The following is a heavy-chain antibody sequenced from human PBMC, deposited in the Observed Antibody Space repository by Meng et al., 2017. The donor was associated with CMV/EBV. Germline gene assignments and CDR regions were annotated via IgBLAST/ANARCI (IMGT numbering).Heavy chain of an antibody. V-gene: IGHV3-11*01. CDR1: GFTFSYYY. Sequence: GESLKISCAASGFTFSYYYMSWIRQAPGKGLEWVSYISSSDSTIYYTDSVKGRFTISRDNDKNSLYLQMNSLRAEDTAVYYCARDQDIVVVPGEWFDPWGQGTLVTVSS. CDR3: ARDQDIVVVPGEWFDP. CDR2: ISSSDSTI. D-gene: IGHD2-2*01. J-gene: IGHJ5*02.